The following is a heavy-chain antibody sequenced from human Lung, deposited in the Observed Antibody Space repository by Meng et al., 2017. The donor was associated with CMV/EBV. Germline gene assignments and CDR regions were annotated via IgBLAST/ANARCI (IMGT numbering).Heavy chain of an antibody. V-gene: IGHV4-34*01. Sequence: SXTXSLXXAVYGGSFSGYYWSWIRHPPGKGLEWIGEINHGGGTNYNPSLKSRVTISVDTSKNQFSLKLSSVTAADTAVYYCARVHFTIFGVVRGMDVWGQGXTVTVSS. J-gene: IGHJ6*02. CDR1: GGSFSGYY. D-gene: IGHD3-3*01. CDR2: INHGGGT. CDR3: ARVHFTIFGVVRGMDV.